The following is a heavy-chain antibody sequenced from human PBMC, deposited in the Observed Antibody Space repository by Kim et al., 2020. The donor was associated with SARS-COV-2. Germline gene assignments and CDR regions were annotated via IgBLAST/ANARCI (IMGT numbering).Heavy chain of an antibody. Sequence: SETLSLTCTVSGGSISSSSYYWGWIRQPPGKGLEWIGSIYYSGSTYYNPSLKSRVTISVDTSKNQFSLKLSSVTAADTAVYYCARRKTLLWFGGNRSSYYYSGMDVWGQGTTVTVSS. J-gene: IGHJ6*02. CDR1: GGSISSSSYY. D-gene: IGHD3-10*01. V-gene: IGHV4-39*01. CDR2: IYYSGST. CDR3: ARRKTLLWFGGNRSSYYYSGMDV.